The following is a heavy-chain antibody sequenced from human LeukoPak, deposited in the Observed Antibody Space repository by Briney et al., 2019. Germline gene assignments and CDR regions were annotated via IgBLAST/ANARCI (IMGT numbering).Heavy chain of an antibody. V-gene: IGHV3-48*04. Sequence: GGPLRLSCADSGFTFSSYSMNWVRQAPGKGLEWVSFISSSSSTIYYADSVKGRFTISRDNAKNSLYLQMNSLRAEDTAVYFCAKRGIVIRAVIIVGFHKEAYYFDDWGQGALVTVSS. J-gene: IGHJ4*02. D-gene: IGHD3-10*01. CDR1: GFTFSSYS. CDR3: AKRGIVIRAVIIVGFHKEAYYFDD. CDR2: ISSSSSTI.